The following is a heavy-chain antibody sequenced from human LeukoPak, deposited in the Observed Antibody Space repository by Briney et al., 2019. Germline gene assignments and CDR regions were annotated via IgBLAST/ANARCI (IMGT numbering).Heavy chain of an antibody. Sequence: GGSLRLSCAASGFTFSSYWMSWVRQAPGKGLERVANIKQDGSEKYYVDSVKGRFTISRDNAKNSLYLQMNSLRAEDTAVYYCAREYYDSSGYEDGIDYWGQGTLVTVSS. V-gene: IGHV3-7*01. J-gene: IGHJ4*02. CDR2: IKQDGSEK. CDR3: AREYYDSSGYEDGIDY. D-gene: IGHD3-22*01. CDR1: GFTFSSYW.